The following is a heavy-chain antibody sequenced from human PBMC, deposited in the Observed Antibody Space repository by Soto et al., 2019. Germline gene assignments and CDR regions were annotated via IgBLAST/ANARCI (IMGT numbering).Heavy chain of an antibody. J-gene: IGHJ3*02. CDR3: AHRGYCSGGSCYSGSAFDI. D-gene: IGHD2-15*01. CDR1: GFSLSTSGVG. V-gene: IGHV2-5*02. CDR2: IYWDDDK. Sequence: SGPTLVNPTQTLTLTCTFSGFSLSTSGVGVGWIRQPPGKALEWLALIYWDDDKRYSPSLKSRLTITKDTSKNQVVLTMTNMDPVDTATYYCAHRGYCSGGSCYSGSAFDIWGQGTMVTVSS.